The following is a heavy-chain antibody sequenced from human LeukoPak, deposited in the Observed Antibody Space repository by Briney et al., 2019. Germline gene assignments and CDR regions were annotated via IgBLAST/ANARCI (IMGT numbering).Heavy chain of an antibody. CDR1: GGSISSYY. J-gene: IGHJ6*03. V-gene: IGHV4-59*01. CDR3: ARNPRWYYDSSGHYQKDYYYYYMDV. CDR2: IYYSGST. D-gene: IGHD3-22*01. Sequence: SETLSLTCTVSGGSISSYYWSWIRQPPGEGLEWIGYIYYSGSTNYNPSLKSRVTISVDTSKNQFSLKLSSVTAADTAVYYCARNPRWYYDSSGHYQKDYYYYYMDVWGKGTTATVSS.